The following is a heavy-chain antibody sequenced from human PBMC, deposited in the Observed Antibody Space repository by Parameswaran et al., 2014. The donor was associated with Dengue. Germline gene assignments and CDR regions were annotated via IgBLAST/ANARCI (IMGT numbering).Heavy chain of an antibody. Sequence: AGGSLRLSCTVSGASIRSYYWMWIRQPPGKGLECIGYVYYGGNTDSNPSLKSRLTMSVDTSKNQFSLRLTSVTAADTAVYYCARDRDRAFDIWGQGTLVTVSS. V-gene: IGHV4-59*13. D-gene: IGHD2-21*01. J-gene: IGHJ3*02. CDR2: VYYGGNT. CDR1: GASIRSYY. CDR3: ARDRDRAFDI.